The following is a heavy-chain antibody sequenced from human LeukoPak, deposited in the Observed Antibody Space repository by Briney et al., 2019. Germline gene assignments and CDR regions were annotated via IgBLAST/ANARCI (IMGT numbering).Heavy chain of an antibody. CDR2: IYYTGST. Sequence: SETLSLTCSVSGGSISTYYWTWIRQPPGKGLEWIGYIYYTGSTNYNPSLKSRATMSVDTSKSQVSLKMTSATAADTAVYYCARPSIPSAAASALDIWGQGTMVTVSS. CDR1: GGSISTYY. CDR3: ARPSIPSAAASALDI. D-gene: IGHD2-2*01. V-gene: IGHV4-59*08. J-gene: IGHJ3*02.